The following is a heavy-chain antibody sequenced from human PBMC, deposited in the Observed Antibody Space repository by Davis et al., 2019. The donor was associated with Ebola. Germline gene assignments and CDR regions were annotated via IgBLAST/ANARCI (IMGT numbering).Heavy chain of an antibody. D-gene: IGHD4-17*01. CDR2: ISSSSSYI. J-gene: IGHJ4*02. V-gene: IGHV3-21*04. Sequence: GGSLRLSCAASGFTFSSYSMNWVRQAPGKGLEWVSSISSSSSYIYYADSVKGRFTISRDNAKNSLYLQMNSLRAEDTAVYYCAKDRRTVTTDWDYWGQGTLVIVSS. CDR3: AKDRRTVTTDWDY. CDR1: GFTFSSYS.